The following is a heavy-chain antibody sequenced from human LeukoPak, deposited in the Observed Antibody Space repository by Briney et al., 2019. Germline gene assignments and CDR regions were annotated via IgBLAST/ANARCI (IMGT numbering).Heavy chain of an antibody. CDR2: IYYSGST. J-gene: IGHJ5*02. CDR1: GGSISSYY. V-gene: IGHV4-59*01. Sequence: SETLSLTCTVSGGSISSYYWSWIRQPPGKGLEWIGYIYYSGSTNYNPSLKSRVTISVDTSKNQFSLKLSSVTAADTAVYYCARAVDTAMEFDPWGQGTLVTVSS. D-gene: IGHD5-18*01. CDR3: ARAVDTAMEFDP.